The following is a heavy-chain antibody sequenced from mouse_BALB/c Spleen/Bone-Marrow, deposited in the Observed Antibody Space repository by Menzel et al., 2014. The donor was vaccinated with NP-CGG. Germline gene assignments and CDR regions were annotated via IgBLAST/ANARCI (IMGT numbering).Heavy chain of an antibody. CDR1: GFAFSSYD. CDR3: ARPLTGAYFDY. CDR2: ISSGGSYT. V-gene: IGHV5-9*02. Sequence: EVKLMESGGGLVKPGGSLKLSCAASGFAFSSYDMSWVRRTPEKRLGWVATISSGGSYTYYPDSVKGRFTISRDNARNTLYLQMSSLRSEDTALYYCARPLTGAYFDYWGQGTTLTVSS. D-gene: IGHD4-1*01. J-gene: IGHJ2*01.